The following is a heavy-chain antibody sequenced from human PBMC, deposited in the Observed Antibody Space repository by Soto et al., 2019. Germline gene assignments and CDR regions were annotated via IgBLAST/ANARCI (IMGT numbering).Heavy chain of an antibody. CDR1: GDSVSSNSAA. CDR2: TYFRSKWYN. CDR3: ARGIALAGETYIDY. V-gene: IGHV6-1*01. J-gene: IGHJ4*02. Sequence: SQTLSLTCAISGDSVSSNSAAWNWIRQSPSRGLEWLGRTYFRSKWYNDFAVSVRSRISINADTSKDQVSLQLKSVTPEDTAVYYCARGIALAGETYIDYWGQGTLVTVSS. D-gene: IGHD6-19*01.